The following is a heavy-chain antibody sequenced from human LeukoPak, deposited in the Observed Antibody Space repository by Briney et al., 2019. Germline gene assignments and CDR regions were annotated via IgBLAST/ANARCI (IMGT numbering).Heavy chain of an antibody. V-gene: IGHV3-11*01. J-gene: IGHJ6*02. Sequence: PGGSLRLSCAASGFTFSDYYMSWIRQAPGKGLEWVSYISSSGSTIYYADSVKGRFTISRDNAKNSLYLQMNSLKTEDTAVYYCAREKSIAPAGNNYYYFGMDVWGQGTTVTVSS. CDR1: GFTFSDYY. CDR3: AREKSIAPAGNNYYYFGMDV. CDR2: ISSSGSTI. D-gene: IGHD6-13*01.